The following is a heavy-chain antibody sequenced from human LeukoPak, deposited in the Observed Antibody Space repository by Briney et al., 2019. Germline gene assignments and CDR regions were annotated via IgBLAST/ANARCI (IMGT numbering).Heavy chain of an antibody. D-gene: IGHD6-13*01. CDR1: GFIVSNNY. CDR2: TYRGGSS. J-gene: IGHJ4*02. CDR3: ASDLSTWFD. Sequence: GGSLRLSCVASGFIVSNNYMSWVRQAPGMGLEWVSTTYRGGSSFYADSVKGRFTISRDNSKNTLYLQMDSLRAEDTAVYYCASDLSTWFDWGQGTQVTVAS. V-gene: IGHV3-66*01.